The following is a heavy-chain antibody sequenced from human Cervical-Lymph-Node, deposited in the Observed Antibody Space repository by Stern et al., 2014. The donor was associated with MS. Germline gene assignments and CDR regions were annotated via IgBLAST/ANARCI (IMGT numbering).Heavy chain of an antibody. CDR1: GFTFSSYG. CDR2: IWAEGRNK. Sequence: DQLVESGGGVVQPGRSLRLSCEASGFTFSSYGMNWVRQAPGQGLEWVAVIWAEGRNKDYADSVKGRFTISRDNSKNTVYLQMNSLRVEDTAVYFCVRVVTMVRGVMDYFDFWGQGALVTVSS. D-gene: IGHD3-10*01. CDR3: VRVVTMVRGVMDYFDF. J-gene: IGHJ4*02. V-gene: IGHV3-33*01.